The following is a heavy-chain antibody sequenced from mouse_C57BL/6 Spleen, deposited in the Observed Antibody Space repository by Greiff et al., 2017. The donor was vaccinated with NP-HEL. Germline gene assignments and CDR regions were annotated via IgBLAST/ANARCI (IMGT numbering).Heavy chain of an antibody. J-gene: IGHJ2*01. Sequence: EVQLQQSGPVLVKPGASVKMSCKASGYTFTDYYMNWVKQSHGKSLEWIGVINPYNGGTSYNQKFKGKATLTVDKSSSTAYMELNSLTSEDSAVYYCARYDTTALGLDYWGQGTTLTVSS. CDR2: INPYNGGT. CDR3: ARYDTTALGLDY. CDR1: GYTFTDYY. D-gene: IGHD1-2*01. V-gene: IGHV1-19*01.